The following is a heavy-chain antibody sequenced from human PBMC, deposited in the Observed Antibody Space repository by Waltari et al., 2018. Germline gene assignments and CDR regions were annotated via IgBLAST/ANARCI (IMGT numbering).Heavy chain of an antibody. J-gene: IGHJ6*02. CDR2: INQDGSGR. CDR3: ARGGYQYYGSANYYVYSNGMDV. Sequence: EVKLVESGGGLVQPGGSLRLSCVASGFILERYGMTWVHEDPGKGLEWVANINQDGSGRYYVDSVKGRFTISRDNAKNSVDLQMDNLRVEDTAVYYCARGGYQYYGSANYYVYSNGMDVWGPGATVTVSS. CDR1: GFILERYG. D-gene: IGHD3-10*01. V-gene: IGHV3-7*01.